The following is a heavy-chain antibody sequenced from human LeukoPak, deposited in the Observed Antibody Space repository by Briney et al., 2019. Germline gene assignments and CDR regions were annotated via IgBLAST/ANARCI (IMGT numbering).Heavy chain of an antibody. CDR2: INFNGGRT. V-gene: IGHV3-23*01. J-gene: IGHJ4*02. CDR1: GFDFSSHG. CDR3: AKGGRGSWAGNTGD. Sequence: PGGSLRLPCAASGFDFSSHGMNWVRQAPGKGLEWVSTINFNGGRTYYADSVKGRFGVSRDNSKNTLYLQMNSLRVEDTAVYYCAKGGRGSWAGNTGDWGQGTLVSVSS. D-gene: IGHD3-10*01.